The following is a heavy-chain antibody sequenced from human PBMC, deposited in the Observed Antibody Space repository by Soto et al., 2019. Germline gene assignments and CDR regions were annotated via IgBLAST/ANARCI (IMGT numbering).Heavy chain of an antibody. CDR1: GDSVSSNTAS. CDR3: AKGDNLGPKTGYAFDP. J-gene: IGHJ5*02. Sequence: SQTLSLTCAISGDSVSSNTASWNWIRPSPSRGLEWLGKTYFRSKWYNDYAVSVKSRIIINPDTSNNQFSLQLNSVTPEDTAVYFCAKGDNLGPKTGYAFDPWGQGIMVTVYS. D-gene: IGHD5-12*01. CDR2: TYFRSKWYN. V-gene: IGHV6-1*01.